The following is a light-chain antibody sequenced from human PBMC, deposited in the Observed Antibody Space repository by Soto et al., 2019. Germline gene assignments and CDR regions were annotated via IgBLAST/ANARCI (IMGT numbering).Light chain of an antibody. CDR1: SSDVGIYNS. CDR3: SSYSGSNDLV. CDR2: EVS. V-gene: IGLV2-8*01. Sequence: QSALTQPPSASGSPGQSVTISCTGTSSDVGIYNSLSWYQQHPGKAPKLMIFEVSKRPSGVPHRFSGSKSGNTASLTVSGLQPEDEADYYCSSYSGSNDLVFGGGTKSPS. J-gene: IGLJ3*02.